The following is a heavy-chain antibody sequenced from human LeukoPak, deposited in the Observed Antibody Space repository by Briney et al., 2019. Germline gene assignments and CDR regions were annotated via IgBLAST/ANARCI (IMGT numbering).Heavy chain of an antibody. J-gene: IGHJ6*02. D-gene: IGHD3-22*01. CDR3: ARTLDSRRYIVRRPYSMDV. Sequence: PSETLSLTCAVYSGSFSGFYWTWIRQPPGKGLEWIGQINHSRSTHYNPSLKSRVTISVDTSKNQFSLKLSSVTAADTAVYYCARTLDSRRYIVRRPYSMDVWGQGTTVTVSS. CDR1: SGSFSGFY. V-gene: IGHV4-34*01. CDR2: INHSRST.